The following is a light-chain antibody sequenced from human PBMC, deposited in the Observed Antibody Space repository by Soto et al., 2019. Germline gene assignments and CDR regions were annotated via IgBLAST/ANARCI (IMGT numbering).Light chain of an antibody. J-gene: IGLJ1*01. CDR3: AAWDVSLKGFV. CDR2: DNH. Sequence: QSVLTQPPSASGSPGQSVTISCTGSSSNIGINTVNWYQQLPGTAPQLLISDNHRRPSGVPDRFSGSKSGTSASLAISGLQSEDEATYFCAAWDVSLKGFVFGTGTKVTVL. V-gene: IGLV1-44*01. CDR1: SSNIGINT.